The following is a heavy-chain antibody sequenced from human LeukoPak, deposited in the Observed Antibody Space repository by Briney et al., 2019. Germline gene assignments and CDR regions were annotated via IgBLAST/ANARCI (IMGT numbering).Heavy chain of an antibody. CDR1: GYTFTSYY. CDR3: ARGGTYCGGDCYSDY. V-gene: IGHV1-2*02. CDR2: INPNSGGT. J-gene: IGHJ4*02. D-gene: IGHD2-21*02. Sequence: GASVKVSCKASGYTFTSYYIHWVRQAPGQGLEWVGWINPNSGGTSYAQNFQGRVTMTRDTSISTAYMELSRLRSDDSAVYYCARGGTYCGGDCYSDYWGQGTLVTVSS.